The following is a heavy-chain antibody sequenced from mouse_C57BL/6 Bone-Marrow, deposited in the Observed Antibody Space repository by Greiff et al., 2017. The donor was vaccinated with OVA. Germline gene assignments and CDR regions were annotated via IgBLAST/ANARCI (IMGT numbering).Heavy chain of an antibody. V-gene: IGHV2-2*01. Sequence: QVQLQQSGPGLVQPSQSLSITCTVSGFSLTSYGVHWVRQSPGKGLEWLGVIWSGGSTDYNAAFISRLSISKDNSKSHVFFKMNSLQADDTAIYYCARAYDGYLYWYFDVWGTGTTVTVSS. CDR2: IWSGGST. CDR3: ARAYDGYLYWYFDV. CDR1: GFSLTSYG. D-gene: IGHD2-3*01. J-gene: IGHJ1*03.